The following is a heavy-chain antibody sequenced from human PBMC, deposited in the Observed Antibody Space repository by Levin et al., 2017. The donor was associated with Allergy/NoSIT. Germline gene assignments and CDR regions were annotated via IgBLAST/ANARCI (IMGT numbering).Heavy chain of an antibody. J-gene: IGHJ6*02. Sequence: ASVKVSCKASGGTFSSYAISWVRQAPGQGLEWMGGIIPIFGTANYAQKFQGRVTITADESTSTAYMELSSLRSEDTAVYYCARGSMATNSDYYGMDVWGQGTTVTVSS. D-gene: IGHD5-24*01. CDR1: GGTFSSYA. CDR2: IIPIFGTA. V-gene: IGHV1-69*13. CDR3: ARGSMATNSDYYGMDV.